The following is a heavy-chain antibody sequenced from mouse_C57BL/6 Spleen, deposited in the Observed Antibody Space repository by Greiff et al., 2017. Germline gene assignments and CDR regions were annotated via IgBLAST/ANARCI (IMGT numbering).Heavy chain of an antibody. D-gene: IGHD1-1*01. CDR1: GFTFSSYT. Sequence: EVKLVESGGGLVKPGGSLTLSCAASGFTFSSYTMSWVRQTPEKRLEWVATISGGGGNTYYPDSVKGRFPISRDNAKNTLYLQMSSLRSEDTALYYCARDYYGSSYGYFDVWGTGTTVTVSA. J-gene: IGHJ1*03. V-gene: IGHV5-9*01. CDR3: ARDYYGSSYGYFDV. CDR2: ISGGGGNT.